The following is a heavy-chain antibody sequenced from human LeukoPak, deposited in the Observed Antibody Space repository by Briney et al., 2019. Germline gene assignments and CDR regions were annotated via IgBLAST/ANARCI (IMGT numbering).Heavy chain of an antibody. Sequence: ASVKVSCKASGYTFTNYAMNWVRQAPGQGLEWMGWMNPNSGNTGYAQKFQGRVTITRNTSISTAYMELSSLRSEDTAVYYCARGVYGVVRARHYYYYMDVWGKGTTVTVSS. CDR3: ARGVYGVVRARHYYYYMDV. D-gene: IGHD1-26*01. V-gene: IGHV1-8*03. J-gene: IGHJ6*03. CDR2: MNPNSGNT. CDR1: GYTFTNYA.